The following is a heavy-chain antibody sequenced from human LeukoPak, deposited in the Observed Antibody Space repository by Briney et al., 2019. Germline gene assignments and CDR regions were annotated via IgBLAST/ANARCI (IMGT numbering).Heavy chain of an antibody. CDR3: ARLRGYSYGYREYYFDY. V-gene: IGHV4-59*08. Sequence: SETLSLTCTVSGGSISSYYWSWIRQPPGKGLEWIGYIYYSGSTNYNPSLKSRVTISVDTSKNQFSLKLSSVTAADTAVYYCARLRGYSYGYREYYFDYWGQGTLVTVSS. D-gene: IGHD5-18*01. J-gene: IGHJ4*02. CDR2: IYYSGST. CDR1: GGSISSYY.